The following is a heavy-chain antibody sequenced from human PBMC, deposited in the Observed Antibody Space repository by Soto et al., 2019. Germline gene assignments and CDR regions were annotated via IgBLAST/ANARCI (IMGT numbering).Heavy chain of an antibody. V-gene: IGHV4-34*01. CDR2: INHSGST. CDR1: GGSFSGYY. Sequence: SETLCLTCAVYGGSFSGYYWSWIRQPPGEGLEWIGEINHSGSTNYNPSLKSRVTISVDTSKNQFSLKLSSVTAADTAVYYCARGRIVLMVYAIQRNWFDPWGQGTLVTVSS. CDR3: ARGRIVLMVYAIQRNWFDP. J-gene: IGHJ5*02. D-gene: IGHD2-8*01.